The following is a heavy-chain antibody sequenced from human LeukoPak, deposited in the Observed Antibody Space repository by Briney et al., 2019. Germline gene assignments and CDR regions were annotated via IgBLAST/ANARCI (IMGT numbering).Heavy chain of an antibody. D-gene: IGHD1-1*01. Sequence: PGGSLRLSCAASGFTFSSYWMSWVRQAPGKGLEWVANIKQDGSEKYYVDSVKGRFTISRDNAKNSLYLQMNSLGAEDTAVYYCARAVPTAPHAYWYFDLWGRGTLVTVSS. CDR2: IKQDGSEK. CDR3: ARAVPTAPHAYWYFDL. V-gene: IGHV3-7*01. J-gene: IGHJ2*01. CDR1: GFTFSSYW.